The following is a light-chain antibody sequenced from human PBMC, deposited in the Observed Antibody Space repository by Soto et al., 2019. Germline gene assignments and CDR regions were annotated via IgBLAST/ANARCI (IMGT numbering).Light chain of an antibody. CDR2: SNN. V-gene: IGLV1-44*01. Sequence: QSVLTQPPSASGTPGQRVTISCSGSRSNIGVNKVNWYQQLPGTAPKLLIYSNNQRPSGVPDRFSGSKSGTSASLAISGLQSEDEADYYCAAWDDSLSAWVFGGGTKLTVL. CDR3: AAWDDSLSAWV. J-gene: IGLJ3*02. CDR1: RSNIGVNK.